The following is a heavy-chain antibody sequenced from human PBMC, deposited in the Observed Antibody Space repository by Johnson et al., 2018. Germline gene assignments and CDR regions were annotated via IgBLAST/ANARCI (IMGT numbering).Heavy chain of an antibody. CDR1: GGTFSSYA. J-gene: IGHJ6*02. V-gene: IGHV1-69*01. Sequence: QVQLVESGAEVKKPGSSVKVSCKASGGTFSSYAISWVRQAPGQGLEWMGGIIPIFGTANYAQKFQGRVTITADESTSTAYMELSSLRSEDTAVYYCARGVTNVQLRYYYGMDVWGQGTTVTVSS. CDR3: ARGVTNVQLRYYYGMDV. CDR2: IIPIFGTA. D-gene: IGHD4-17*01.